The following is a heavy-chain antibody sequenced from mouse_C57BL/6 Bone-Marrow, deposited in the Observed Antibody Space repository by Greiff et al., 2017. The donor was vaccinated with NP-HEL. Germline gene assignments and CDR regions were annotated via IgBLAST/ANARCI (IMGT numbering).Heavy chain of an antibody. CDR3: ARDVVIYDGYPTDLWYFDV. CDR1: GFTFSDYY. V-gene: IGHV5-16*01. J-gene: IGHJ1*03. CDR2: INYDGSST. D-gene: IGHD2-3*01. Sequence: EVMLVESEGGLVQPGSSMKLSCTASGFTFSDYYMAWVRQVPEKGLEWVANINYDGSSTYYLDSLKSRFIISRDNAKNILYLQMSSLKSEDTATYYCARDVVIYDGYPTDLWYFDVWGTGTTVTVSS.